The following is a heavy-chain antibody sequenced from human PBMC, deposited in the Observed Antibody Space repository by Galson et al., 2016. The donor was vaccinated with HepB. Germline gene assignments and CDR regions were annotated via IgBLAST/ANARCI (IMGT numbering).Heavy chain of an antibody. V-gene: IGHV3-23*01. CDR3: AKRYCSGGSCYHVDH. CDR1: GFTFSTYA. Sequence: SLRLSCAASGFTFSTYAMSWVRQAPGKGLEWVSLISGSGSSTFYADSVKGRFTISRDNPKNTLCLQMNSLRAEDTAVYYCAKRYCSGGSCYHVDHWGQGTLVTVSS. J-gene: IGHJ5*02. D-gene: IGHD2-15*01. CDR2: ISGSGSST.